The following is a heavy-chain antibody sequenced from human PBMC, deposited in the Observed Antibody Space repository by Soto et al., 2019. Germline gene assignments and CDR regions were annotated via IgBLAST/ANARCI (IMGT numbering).Heavy chain of an antibody. CDR1: GFTFSSYG. CDR3: AKGGYYYDSSGGRDYYYYGMDV. V-gene: IGHV3-30*18. Sequence: GGSLRLSCAASGFTFSSYGMHWVRQAPGKWLEWVAVISYDGSNKYYADSVKGRFTISRDNSKNTLYLQMNSLRAEDTAVYYCAKGGYYYDSSGGRDYYYYGMDVWGQGXTVTVYS. J-gene: IGHJ6*02. D-gene: IGHD3-22*01. CDR2: ISYDGSNK.